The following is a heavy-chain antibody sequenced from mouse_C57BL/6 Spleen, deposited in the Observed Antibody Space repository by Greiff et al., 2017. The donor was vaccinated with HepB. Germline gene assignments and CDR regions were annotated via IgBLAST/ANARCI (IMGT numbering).Heavy chain of an antibody. CDR1: GYTFTSYT. CDR3: ARGGNWDVGY. V-gene: IGHV1-4*01. Sequence: VQLQQSGAELARPGASVKMSCKASGYTFTSYTMHWVKQRPGQGLEWIGYINPSSGYTKYNQKFKDKATLTADKSSSTAYMQLSSLNSEDSAVYYCARGGNWDVGYWGQSTTLTVSS. CDR2: INPSSGYT. D-gene: IGHD4-1*01. J-gene: IGHJ2*01.